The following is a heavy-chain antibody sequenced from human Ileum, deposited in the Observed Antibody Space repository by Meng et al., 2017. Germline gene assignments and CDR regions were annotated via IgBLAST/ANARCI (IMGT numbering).Heavy chain of an antibody. V-gene: IGHV4-34*01. J-gene: IGHJ2*01. Sequence: QVQLQQWGAGLLKPSETLSLTCAVYGGSFSGYYWPWIRQPPGKGREWIGEIHHSGSTNYNPSLKSRVTMSIDTSKIQFSLELSSVTAADAAVYYCARYGGSGSYWHFDPWGRGTLVTVSS. CDR2: IHHSGST. CDR1: GGSFSGYY. CDR3: ARYGGSGSYWHFDP. D-gene: IGHD3-10*01.